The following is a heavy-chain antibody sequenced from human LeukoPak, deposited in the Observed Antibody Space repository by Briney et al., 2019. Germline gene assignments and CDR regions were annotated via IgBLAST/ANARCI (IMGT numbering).Heavy chain of an antibody. V-gene: IGHV4-34*01. CDR1: GGSFIGYY. CDR2: INHSGST. D-gene: IGHD3-22*01. Sequence: SETLSLTCAVYGGSFIGYYWSWIRQPPGKGLEWIGEINHSGSTNYNPSLKSRVTISVDTSKNQFSLKLSSVTAADTAVYYCARVTMIRDYYYMDVWGKGTTVTASS. CDR3: ARVTMIRDYYYMDV. J-gene: IGHJ6*03.